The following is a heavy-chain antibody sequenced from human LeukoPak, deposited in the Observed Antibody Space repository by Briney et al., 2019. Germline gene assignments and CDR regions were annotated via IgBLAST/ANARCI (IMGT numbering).Heavy chain of an antibody. CDR1: GFSFSSYE. CDR2: ISSSGSTI. Sequence: GGSLRLSCAASGFSFSSYEMNWVRQAPGKGLEWVSYISSSGSTIYYGESVKDRFTISRDDAENSLYLQMNSLRVEDTAVYYCGRVALDTSMIHYWGQGTLVTVSS. D-gene: IGHD5-18*01. CDR3: GRVALDTSMIHY. V-gene: IGHV3-48*03. J-gene: IGHJ4*02.